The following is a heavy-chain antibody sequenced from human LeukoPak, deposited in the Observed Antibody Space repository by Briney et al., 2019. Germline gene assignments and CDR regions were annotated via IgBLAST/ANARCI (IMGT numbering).Heavy chain of an antibody. V-gene: IGHV3-21*06. CDR2: IASDTNI. D-gene: IGHD2-15*01. CDR1: GFTFSSYS. Sequence: PGGSLRLSCATSGFTFSSYSMTWVRQAPGKGLEWVSTIASDTNIYYADSVKGRFTVSRDYAKSTMYLHLTSLRAEDTAVYYCARDYSYWSRDYWGQGTLVIVSS. J-gene: IGHJ4*02. CDR3: ARDYSYWSRDY.